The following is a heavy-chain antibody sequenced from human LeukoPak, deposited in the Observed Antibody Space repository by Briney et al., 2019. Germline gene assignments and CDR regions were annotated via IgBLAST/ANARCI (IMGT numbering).Heavy chain of an antibody. D-gene: IGHD3-22*01. Sequence: GGSLRLSCAASGFSFSSYAMTWVRQAPGKGPEWVSGISGSGDRTYYRDSVKGRLTNSRDNSKNTVDLQMNSLRVEDTAVYYCAKRDNNDYYTGLHVFDIWGQGTLVTVSS. CDR1: GFSFSSYA. CDR3: AKRDNNDYYTGLHVFDI. J-gene: IGHJ3*02. CDR2: ISGSGDRT. V-gene: IGHV3-23*01.